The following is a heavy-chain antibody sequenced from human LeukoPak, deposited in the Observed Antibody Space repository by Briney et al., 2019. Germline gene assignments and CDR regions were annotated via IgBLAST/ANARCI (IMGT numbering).Heavy chain of an antibody. D-gene: IGHD1-26*01. CDR3: ARGGWWELLPGRDYCDH. V-gene: IGHV1-2*02. J-gene: IGHJ4*02. CDR2: INPKSGAT. CDR1: GYTFTDYY. Sequence: ASVKVSCKASGYTFTDYYIHWVRQAPGQGLDWMGWINPKSGATKSAKKFQGRVTVTRDSSISTVYLELSSPTSDDTAVYYCARGGWWELLPGRDYCDHWGQGTLVPVSS.